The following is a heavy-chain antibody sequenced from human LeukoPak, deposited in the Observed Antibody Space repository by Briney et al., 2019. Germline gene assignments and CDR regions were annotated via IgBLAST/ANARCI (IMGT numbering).Heavy chain of an antibody. D-gene: IGHD1-26*01. Sequence: GASVKVSCHASGYTFTSYGIGWVRQAPGQGLEWMGWISAYNGNTNYAQKLQGRVTMTTDTSTSTAYMELRSLRSDDTAVYYCARVGAGSRRYYYYYYMDVWGKGTTVTVSS. CDR2: ISAYNGNT. CDR3: ARVGAGSRRYYYYYYMDV. CDR1: GYTFTSYG. V-gene: IGHV1-18*01. J-gene: IGHJ6*03.